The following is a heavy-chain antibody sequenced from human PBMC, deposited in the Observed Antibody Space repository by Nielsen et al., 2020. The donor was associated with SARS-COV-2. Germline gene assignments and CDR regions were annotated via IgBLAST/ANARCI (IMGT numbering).Heavy chain of an antibody. CDR1: GFTVSSNY. CDR3: AKDGETTYCGGDCSDAFDI. V-gene: IGHV3-23*01. CDR2: ISGSGGST. D-gene: IGHD2-21*02. Sequence: GGSLRLSCAASGFTVSSNYMSWVRQAPGKGLEWVSAISGSGGSTYYADSVKGRFTISRDNSKNTLYLQMNSLRAEDTAVYYCAKDGETTYCGGDCSDAFDIWGQGTMVTVSS. J-gene: IGHJ3*02.